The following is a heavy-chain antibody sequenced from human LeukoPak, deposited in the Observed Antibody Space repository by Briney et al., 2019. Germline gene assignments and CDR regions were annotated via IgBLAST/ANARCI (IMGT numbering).Heavy chain of an antibody. CDR3: ARVGNGYNYDV. CDR1: GGSISSGGYS. D-gene: IGHD5-24*01. V-gene: IGHV4-30-4*07. Sequence: SETLSLTCAVSGGSISSGGYSWSWIRQPPGKGLEWIGYIYYSGSTYYNPSLKSRVTISVDTSKNQFSLKLSSVTAADTAVYYCARVGNGYNYDVWGQGTLVTVSS. J-gene: IGHJ4*02. CDR2: IYYSGST.